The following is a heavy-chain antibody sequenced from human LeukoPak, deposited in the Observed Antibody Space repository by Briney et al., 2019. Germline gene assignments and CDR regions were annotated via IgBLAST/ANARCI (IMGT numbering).Heavy chain of an antibody. D-gene: IGHD4-17*01. CDR3: AKESTVTPGSVNWFDP. V-gene: IGHV3-20*04. CDR2: INRNGDIS. J-gene: IGHJ5*02. CDR1: GFTLEDFG. Sequence: PGGSLRLSCEASGFTLEDFGMSWVRQVPGKGLEWVAGINRNGDISGHADSVKGRFTISRDNSKNRLYLKMNSLRAEDTAVYYCAKESTVTPGSVNWFDPWGQGTLVTVSS.